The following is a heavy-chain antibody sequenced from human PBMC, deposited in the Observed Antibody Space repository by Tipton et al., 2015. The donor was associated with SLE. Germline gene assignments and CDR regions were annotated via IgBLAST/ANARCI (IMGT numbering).Heavy chain of an antibody. V-gene: IGHV3-23*01. CDR3: TKGDRRYSYNSDF. Sequence: SLRLSCAASGFTFSSYAMSWVRQAPGKGLEWVSSISGSGDNTDYADSVKGRFTISRDNSKNTLFLQVSSLRAEDTATYYCTKGDRRYSYNSDFWGQGTLVTVSS. D-gene: IGHD5-18*01. J-gene: IGHJ4*02. CDR2: ISGSGDNT. CDR1: GFTFSSYA.